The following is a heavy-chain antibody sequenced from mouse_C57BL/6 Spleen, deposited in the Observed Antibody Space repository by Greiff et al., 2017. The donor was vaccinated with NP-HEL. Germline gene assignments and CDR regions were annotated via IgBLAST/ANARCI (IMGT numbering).Heavy chain of an antibody. CDR2: IYPGSGST. D-gene: IGHD2-5*01. V-gene: IGHV1-55*01. J-gene: IGHJ2*01. CDR3: ARSYYSNWDFDY. Sequence: QVQLQQPGAELVKPGASVKMSCKASGYTFTSYWITWVKQRPGQGLEWIGDIYPGSGSTNYNEKFKSKATLTVDTSSSTAYMQLSILTSEDSAVYYCARSYYSNWDFDYGGQGTTLTVSS. CDR1: GYTFTSYW.